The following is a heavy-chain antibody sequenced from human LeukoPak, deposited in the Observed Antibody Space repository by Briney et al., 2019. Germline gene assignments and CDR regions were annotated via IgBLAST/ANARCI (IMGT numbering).Heavy chain of an antibody. Sequence: GGSVRLSCAASRFTFSSYAMNWVRQAPGKGLEWVSAISGGGGRTYYADSVKGRFTISRDNSKNTLYLQMNSLRAEDTAVYFCAKGVVSTWSPGGWFDPWGQGTLVTVSS. V-gene: IGHV3-23*01. CDR2: ISGGGGRT. J-gene: IGHJ5*02. D-gene: IGHD6-13*01. CDR3: AKGVVSTWSPGGWFDP. CDR1: RFTFSSYA.